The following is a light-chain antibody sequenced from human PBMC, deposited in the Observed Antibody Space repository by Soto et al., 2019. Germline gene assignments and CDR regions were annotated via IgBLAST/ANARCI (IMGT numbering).Light chain of an antibody. J-gene: IGKJ5*01. CDR1: QGISSW. V-gene: IGKV1-8*01. CDR2: AAS. Sequence: NHMTQSPSSVSASVGDRVTIACRASQGISSWLAWYQQKPGKAPTLLIYAASTLQSGVPSRFSGSGSGTDFTLTISCLQSEDFATYYCQQYYSYPPAFGQGTRLEIK. CDR3: QQYYSYPPA.